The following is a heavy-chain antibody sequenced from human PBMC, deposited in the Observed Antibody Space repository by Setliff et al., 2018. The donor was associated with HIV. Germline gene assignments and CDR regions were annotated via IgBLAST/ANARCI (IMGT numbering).Heavy chain of an antibody. CDR3: AAGYCGGDCYSRQSYFDY. J-gene: IGHJ4*02. Sequence: ASVKVSCKASGYTFTAYYLHWVRQAPGQGLEWMGWINPNSGGTNYAQKFQGRVTMTRDTSISTAYMELSRLRSEDTAVYYCAAGYCGGDCYSRQSYFDYWGQGTLVTVSS. D-gene: IGHD2-21*02. V-gene: IGHV1-2*02. CDR2: INPNSGGT. CDR1: GYTFTAYY.